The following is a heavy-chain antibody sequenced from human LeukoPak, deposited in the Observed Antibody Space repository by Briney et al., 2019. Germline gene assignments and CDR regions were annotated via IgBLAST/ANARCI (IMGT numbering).Heavy chain of an antibody. CDR1: GITLSNYA. Sequence: GGSLRLSCAVSGITLSNYAMSWVRQTPGKGLEWVAGISGSGGTTNYADSVKGRFTISRDNPKNTLYLQMNSLRAEDTAVYFCAKRGVVIRVILVGFHKEAYYFDSWGQGALVTVSS. J-gene: IGHJ4*02. D-gene: IGHD3-22*01. V-gene: IGHV3-23*01. CDR2: ISGSGGTT. CDR3: AKRGVVIRVILVGFHKEAYYFDS.